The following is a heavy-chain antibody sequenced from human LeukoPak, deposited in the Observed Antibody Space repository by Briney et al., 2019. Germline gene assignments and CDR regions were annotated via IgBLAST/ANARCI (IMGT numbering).Heavy chain of an antibody. V-gene: IGHV3-49*04. J-gene: IGHJ1*01. D-gene: IGHD1-26*01. Sequence: GGSLRLSCTASGFTFSDYAMGWVRQTPGKGLEWVGFIRSKAYGGTTEYAASVKGRFTISRDDSKSIAYLQMNSLKAEDTGVYFCTWTGTYYYFIAYFHHWGQGTLVTVSS. CDR1: GFTFSDYA. CDR2: IRSKAYGGTT. CDR3: TWTGTYYYFIAYFHH.